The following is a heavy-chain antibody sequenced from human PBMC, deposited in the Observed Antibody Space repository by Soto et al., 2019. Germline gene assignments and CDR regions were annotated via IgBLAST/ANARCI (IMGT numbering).Heavy chain of an antibody. CDR2: ISPIFGTA. J-gene: IGHJ6*02. Sequence: QVQLVQSGAEVKKPGSSVKVSCKASGGTFSSYAISWVRQAPGHGLEWMGGISPIFGTANYAQKFQGRVTITADESTSTAYMEQSSLRSEDTAVYYCASPQAYCGGDCYGYGMDVWGQGTTVTVSS. V-gene: IGHV1-69*12. CDR3: ASPQAYCGGDCYGYGMDV. CDR1: GGTFSSYA. D-gene: IGHD2-21*01.